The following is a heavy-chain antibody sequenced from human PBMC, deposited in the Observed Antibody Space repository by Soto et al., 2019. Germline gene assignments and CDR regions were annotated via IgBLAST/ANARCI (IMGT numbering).Heavy chain of an antibody. Sequence: GGSLRLSCAASGFTFSRYGMHWVRQAPGKGLEWVAVISYDGSNKYYADSVKGRFTISRDNSKNTLYLQMNSPRAEDTAVYYCAKEVSEREYFDHWGQGTLVTV. D-gene: IGHD1-26*01. V-gene: IGHV3-30*18. CDR2: ISYDGSNK. CDR1: GFTFSRYG. J-gene: IGHJ4*02. CDR3: AKEVSEREYFDH.